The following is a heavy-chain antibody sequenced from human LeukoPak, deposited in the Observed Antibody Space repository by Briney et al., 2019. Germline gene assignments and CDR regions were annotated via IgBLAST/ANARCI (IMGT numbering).Heavy chain of an antibody. J-gene: IGHJ5*02. Sequence: PGGSLRLSCAASGFTFSTYWMSWVRQAPGKGLEWVAVIKQDGTEKYYVDSVKGRFTISRDNAKNSLYLQMNSLRAEDTAVYYCARGRARWYIVVATTQSNWFDPWGQGTLVTVSS. V-gene: IGHV3-7*03. CDR2: IKQDGTEK. CDR1: GFTFSTYW. CDR3: ARGRARWYIVVATTQSNWFDP. D-gene: IGHD2-15*01.